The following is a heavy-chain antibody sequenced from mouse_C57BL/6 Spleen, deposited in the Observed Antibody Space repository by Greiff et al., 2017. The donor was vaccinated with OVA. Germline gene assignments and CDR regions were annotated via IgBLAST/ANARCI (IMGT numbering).Heavy chain of an antibody. CDR1: GFTFSDYY. D-gene: IGHD1-1*01. V-gene: IGHV5-12*01. J-gene: IGHJ1*03. Sequence: EVKLVESGGGLVQPGGSLKLSCAASGFTFSDYYMYWVRQTPEKRLEWVAYISNGGGSTYYPDTVKGRFTISRYNAKNTLYLQMSRLKAEDTAMYYCARRDYGSSYVGYFDVWGTGTTVTVSS. CDR3: ARRDYGSSYVGYFDV. CDR2: ISNGGGST.